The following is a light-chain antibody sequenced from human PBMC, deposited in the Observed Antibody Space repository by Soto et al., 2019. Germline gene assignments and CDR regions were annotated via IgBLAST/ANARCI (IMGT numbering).Light chain of an antibody. Sequence: QSVLTQPASVSGSPGQSITISCTGTSSDVGDYNYVSWYQQQPGKAPKLIIYEVSNRPSGVSNRFSGSKSANTASLTISGLQAEDESDYYCSSYTSTTTRVFGGGTKVTVL. CDR1: SSDVGDYNY. CDR2: EVS. V-gene: IGLV2-14*01. J-gene: IGLJ3*02. CDR3: SSYTSTTTRV.